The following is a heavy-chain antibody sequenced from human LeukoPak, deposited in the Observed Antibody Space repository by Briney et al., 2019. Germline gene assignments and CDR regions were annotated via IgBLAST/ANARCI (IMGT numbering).Heavy chain of an antibody. J-gene: IGHJ4*02. V-gene: IGHV1-2*02. CDR2: INPNSGGT. CDR3: ARALSYSSGRYVGYYFDY. Sequence: ASVKVSCKASGYTFTGYYMHWVRQAPGQGLEWMGWINPNSGGTNYAQKFQGRVTMTRDTSISTAYMELSRLRSDDTAVYYCARALSYSSGRYVGYYFDYWGQGTLVTVSS. CDR1: GYTFTGYY. D-gene: IGHD6-19*01.